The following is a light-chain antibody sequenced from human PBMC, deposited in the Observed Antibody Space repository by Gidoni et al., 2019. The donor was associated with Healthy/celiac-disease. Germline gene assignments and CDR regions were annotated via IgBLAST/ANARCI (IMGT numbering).Light chain of an antibody. V-gene: IGLV1-44*01. Sequence: QSVLTQPPSASGTPGRRVTISCSGSSSNIGSNTVNWYQQLPGTAPKLLISSNNQRPSGVPDRFSGSKSGTSASLAISGLQSEDEADYYCAAWDDSLNGRWVFGGGTKLTVL. CDR3: AAWDDSLNGRWV. CDR1: SSNIGSNT. CDR2: SNN. J-gene: IGLJ3*02.